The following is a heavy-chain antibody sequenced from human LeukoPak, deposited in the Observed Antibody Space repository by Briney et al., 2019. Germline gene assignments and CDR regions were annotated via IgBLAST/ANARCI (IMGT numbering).Heavy chain of an antibody. Sequence: WETLSLICTVSGGSNSSYYWSWLRQPPGKALEWIGYIYTSGSTNYNPSLKSRVTISVDTSKNQFSLKLSSVTAADTAVYYCARGAGAAGTQLQDWFDPWGQGTLVTVSS. CDR3: ARGAGAAGTQLQDWFDP. J-gene: IGHJ5*02. CDR1: GGSNSSYY. D-gene: IGHD6-13*01. CDR2: IYTSGST. V-gene: IGHV4-4*09.